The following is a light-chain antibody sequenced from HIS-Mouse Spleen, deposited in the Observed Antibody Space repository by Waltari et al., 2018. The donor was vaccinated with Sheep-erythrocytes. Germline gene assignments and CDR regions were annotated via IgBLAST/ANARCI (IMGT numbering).Light chain of an antibody. CDR1: SSDVGGYNY. CDR2: EVS. J-gene: IGLJ3*02. CDR3: SSYAGSNNWV. V-gene: IGLV2-8*01. Sequence: QSALTQPPSASGSPGQSVTISCTGTSSDVGGYNYVSWYQQHPGKAPKLMIYEVSKRPAGGPDRFACSKSGNTASLTVSGLQAEDEADYYCSSYAGSNNWVFGGGTKLTVL.